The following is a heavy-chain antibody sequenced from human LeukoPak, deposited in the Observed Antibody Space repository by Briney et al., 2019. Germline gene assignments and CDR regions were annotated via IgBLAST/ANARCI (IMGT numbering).Heavy chain of an antibody. D-gene: IGHD3-16*01. J-gene: IGHJ4*02. CDR2: IKQDGSEK. CDR1: GFTFSNAW. V-gene: IGHV3-7*01. Sequence: GGSLRLSCAASGFTFSNAWMNWVRQAPGKGLEWVANIKQDGSEKYYVDSVKGRFTISRDNAKNSLYLQMNSLRAEDTAVYYCARDSDVPFDYWGQGTLVTVSS. CDR3: ARDSDVPFDY.